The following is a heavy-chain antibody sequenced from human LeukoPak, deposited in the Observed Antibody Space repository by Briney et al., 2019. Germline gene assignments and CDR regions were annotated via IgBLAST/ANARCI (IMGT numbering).Heavy chain of an antibody. J-gene: IGHJ5*02. Sequence: SETLSLTCTVSGGSNSSYYWSWIRQPAGKGLEWIGRIYTSGGTTYYPSLKSRVTMSVDTSKNQFSLKLSSVTAADTAVYYCVRGPTWFDPWGQGTLVTVSS. D-gene: IGHD1-26*01. CDR1: GGSNSSYY. CDR3: VRGPTWFDP. V-gene: IGHV4-4*07. CDR2: IYTSGGT.